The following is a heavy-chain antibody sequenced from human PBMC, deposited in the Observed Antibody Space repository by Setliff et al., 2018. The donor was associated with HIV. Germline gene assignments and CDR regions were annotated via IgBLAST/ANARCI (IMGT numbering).Heavy chain of an antibody. D-gene: IGHD2-15*01. Sequence: ASVKVSCKASGYTFNNYGIHWVRQAPGQRLEWMGYINAGDDNTRYSEKFQGRVTITRDTSSTTAYMELSTLRSDDTALYYCARDLIRITPHGDLPFWGQGTLVTVSS. V-gene: IGHV1-3*01. CDR3: ARDLIRITPHGDLPF. CDR1: GYTFNNYG. CDR2: INAGDDNT. J-gene: IGHJ4*02.